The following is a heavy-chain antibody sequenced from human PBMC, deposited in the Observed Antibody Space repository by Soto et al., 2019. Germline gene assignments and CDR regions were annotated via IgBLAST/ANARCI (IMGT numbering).Heavy chain of an antibody. Sequence: ASVKVSCKVSGYTLTELSMHWVRQAPGKGLEWMGGFDPEDGETIYAQKFQGRVTMTEDTSTDTAYMELSSLRSEDTAVYYCATDQVRYFDWLLYHYWGQGTLVTSPQ. D-gene: IGHD3-9*01. CDR1: GYTLTELS. J-gene: IGHJ4*02. CDR2: FDPEDGET. V-gene: IGHV1-24*01. CDR3: ATDQVRYFDWLLYHY.